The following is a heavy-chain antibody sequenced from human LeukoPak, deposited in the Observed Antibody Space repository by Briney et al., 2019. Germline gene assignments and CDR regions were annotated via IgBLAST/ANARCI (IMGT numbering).Heavy chain of an antibody. CDR1: GYTFTSYY. CDR2: INPSGGST. Sequence: ASVKVSCKASGYTFTSYYMHWVRQAPGQGLEWMGIINPSGGSTSYAQKFQGRVTMTRDMSTSTVYMELSSLRSEDTAVYYCARDARWRYYYDSSGYYDYWGQGTLVTVSS. CDR3: ARDARWRYYYDSSGYYDY. D-gene: IGHD3-22*01. J-gene: IGHJ4*02. V-gene: IGHV1-46*01.